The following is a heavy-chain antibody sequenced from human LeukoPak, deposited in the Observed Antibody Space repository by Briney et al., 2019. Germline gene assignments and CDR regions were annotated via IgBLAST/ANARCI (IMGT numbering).Heavy chain of an antibody. V-gene: IGHV3-30*18. D-gene: IGHD6-19*01. J-gene: IGHJ4*02. CDR2: ISYDGSNK. CDR3: AKDQDWYSSGWFAAGY. CDR1: GFTFSSYG. Sequence: PGRSLRLSCAASGFTFSSYGMHWVRQAPGKGLEWVAVISYDGSNKYYADSVKGRFTISRDNSKNTLYLQMNSLRAEDTAVYYCAKDQDWYSSGWFAAGYWGQGTLVTVSS.